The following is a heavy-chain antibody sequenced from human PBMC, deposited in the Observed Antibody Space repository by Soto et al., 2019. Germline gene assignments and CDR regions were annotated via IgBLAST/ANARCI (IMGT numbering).Heavy chain of an antibody. CDR3: ARQIYDSDTGPNFQYYFNS. Sequence: PGESLKISCKGSGYSFAGYWITWVRQKPGKGLEWMGRIDPSDSQTYYSPSFRGHVTISATKSITTVFLQWSSLRASDTAMYYCARQIYDSDTGPNFQYYFNSWGQGTPVTVSS. J-gene: IGHJ4*02. V-gene: IGHV5-10-1*01. D-gene: IGHD3-22*01. CDR2: IDPSDSQT. CDR1: GYSFAGYW.